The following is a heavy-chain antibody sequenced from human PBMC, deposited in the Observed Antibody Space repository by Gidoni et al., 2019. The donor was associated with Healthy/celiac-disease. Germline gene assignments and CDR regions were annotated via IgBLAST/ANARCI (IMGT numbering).Heavy chain of an antibody. Sequence: QVQLQESGPGLVKPSQTLSLTCTVSGGSISSGGYYWSWIRQHPGKGLEWIGYIYYSGSTYYSPSLKSRVTISVDTSKNQYSLKLSSVTATDTAVYYCARETLVRGYSYGQSYFDYWGEGTLVTVSS. V-gene: IGHV4-31*03. D-gene: IGHD5-18*01. CDR3: ARETLVRGYSYGQSYFDY. CDR2: IYYSGST. CDR1: GGSISSGGYY. J-gene: IGHJ4*02.